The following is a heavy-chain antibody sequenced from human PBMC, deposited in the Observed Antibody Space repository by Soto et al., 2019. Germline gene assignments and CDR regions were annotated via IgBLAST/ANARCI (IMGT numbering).Heavy chain of an antibody. J-gene: IGHJ3*02. Sequence: AVKVSCKPSGYTFTRYYINWVRQATGQAREWMGGMNANSCNTGYAHKFQGRVTMTRNTCISKAYVELSSLRSEGTAAYYSARGGGGGSSCDGAFDIWGQGTMVTVSS. CDR1: GYTFTRYY. D-gene: IGHD6-13*01. V-gene: IGHV1-8*01. CDR3: ARGGGGGSSCDGAFDI. CDR2: MNANSCNT.